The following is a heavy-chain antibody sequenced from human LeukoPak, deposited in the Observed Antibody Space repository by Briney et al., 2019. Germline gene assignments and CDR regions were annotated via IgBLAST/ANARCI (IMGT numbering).Heavy chain of an antibody. CDR1: GDSISSGYY. D-gene: IGHD2-2*01. CDR3: ERVGLPAVVGHENWFDP. Sequence: SETLSLTCAVSGDSISSGYYWGGIRQPPGKGLEWIGSIYHSGSTYYNPSLKSRVTISVYTSKNQFSLKLSSVTAADTAVYYCERVGLPAVVGHENWFDPWGQGTLVTVSS. J-gene: IGHJ5*02. CDR2: IYHSGST. V-gene: IGHV4-38-2*01.